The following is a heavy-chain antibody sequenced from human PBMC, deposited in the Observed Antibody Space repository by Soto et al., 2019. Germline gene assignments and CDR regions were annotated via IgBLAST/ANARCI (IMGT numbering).Heavy chain of an antibody. CDR2: IYYSGST. D-gene: IGHD3-10*01. CDR1: GGSVSSGSYY. J-gene: IGHJ5*02. CDR3: ARACRLWFGELRHNWFDP. V-gene: IGHV4-61*01. Sequence: PSETLSLTCTVSGGSVSSGSYYWSWIRQPPGKGLEWIGYIYYSGSTNYNPSLKSRVTISVDTSKNQFSLKLSSVTAADTAVYYCARACRLWFGELRHNWFDPWGQGTLVTVSS.